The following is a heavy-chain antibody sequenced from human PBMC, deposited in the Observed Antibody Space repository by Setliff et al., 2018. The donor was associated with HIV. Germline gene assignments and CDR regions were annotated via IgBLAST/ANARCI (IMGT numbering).Heavy chain of an antibody. Sequence: SETLSLTCTVSGGSISSYYWSWIRQPPGKGLEWIGYIYYSGSTNYNPSLKSRVTISVDTSKNQFSLKLSSVTAEDTAVYYCARGSRGYSYAYYYYYMDVWGKGTTVTVSS. CDR2: IYYSGST. CDR3: ARGSRGYSYAYYYYYMDV. CDR1: GGSISSYY. D-gene: IGHD5-18*01. V-gene: IGHV4-59*01. J-gene: IGHJ6*03.